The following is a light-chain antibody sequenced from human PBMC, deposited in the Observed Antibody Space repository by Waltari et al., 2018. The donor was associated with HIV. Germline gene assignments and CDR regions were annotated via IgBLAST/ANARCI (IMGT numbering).Light chain of an antibody. CDR1: FGAGSH. Sequence: QSDLTQPLSVSGAPGQRVAISCAGFGAGSHVQWYQQLPGTAPKLLIYGNSNRPSGVPDRFSGSKSGPLASLAITGLQAEDEADYYCQSYDSSLSSSVFGGGTRLTVL. CDR2: GNS. J-gene: IGLJ2*01. CDR3: QSYDSSLSSSV. V-gene: IGLV1-40*01.